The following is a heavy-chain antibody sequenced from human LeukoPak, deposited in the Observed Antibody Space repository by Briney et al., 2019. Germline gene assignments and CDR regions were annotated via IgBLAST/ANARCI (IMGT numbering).Heavy chain of an antibody. Sequence: ASVKVSRKASGYTFTGYYMHWVRQAPGQGLEWMGWINPNSGGTNYAQKFQGRVTMTRDASISTAYMELSRLRSDDTAVYYCARVRGYRARDFDYWGQGTLVTVSS. CDR3: ARVRGYRARDFDY. J-gene: IGHJ4*02. CDR1: GYTFTGYY. V-gene: IGHV1-2*02. D-gene: IGHD3-22*01. CDR2: INPNSGGT.